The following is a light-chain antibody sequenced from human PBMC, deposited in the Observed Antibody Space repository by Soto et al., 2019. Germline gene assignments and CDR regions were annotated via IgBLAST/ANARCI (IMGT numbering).Light chain of an antibody. J-gene: IGKJ2*01. V-gene: IGKV1-5*03. Sequence: DIQMTQSPSTLSASIGDRVTITCRASQSIRRWLAWYQQKPGKAPKLLIYRASTLESGILSRFSGSGSGTEFSLTISSLQSDDFATYYCQQYNDYPYTFGQGTKLEI. CDR3: QQYNDYPYT. CDR2: RAS. CDR1: QSIRRW.